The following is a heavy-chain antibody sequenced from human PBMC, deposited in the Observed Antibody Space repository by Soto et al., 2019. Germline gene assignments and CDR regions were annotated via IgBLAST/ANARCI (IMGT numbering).Heavy chain of an antibody. CDR3: TSGTVPITY. CDR1: GFSFSSSW. J-gene: IGHJ4*02. V-gene: IGHV3-74*01. Sequence: VGSLRLSCVVSGFSFSSSWMHWVRQAPGKGLVWVSRVNSDGSYINYADSVKGRFTTSRDNAKNMLYLQMHSLRAEDTAMYYCTSGTVPITYWGQGTLVTVSS. D-gene: IGHD1-7*01. CDR2: VNSDGSYI.